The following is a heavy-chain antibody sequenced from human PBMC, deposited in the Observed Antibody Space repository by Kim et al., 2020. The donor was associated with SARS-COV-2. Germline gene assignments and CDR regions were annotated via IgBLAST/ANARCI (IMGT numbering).Heavy chain of an antibody. J-gene: IGHJ4*02. CDR2: IHYTGST. D-gene: IGHD6-19*01. CDR3: ARGGWYSGH. Sequence: SETLSLTCTVIGGSISNYYWAWIRQSPGKGLEWIGYIHYTGSTKYNPSLKSRLTISVDTSKNQFSLHLSSVSAADTAVYYCARGGWYSGHWGQGTLVTVSS. CDR1: GGSISNYY. V-gene: IGHV4-59*01.